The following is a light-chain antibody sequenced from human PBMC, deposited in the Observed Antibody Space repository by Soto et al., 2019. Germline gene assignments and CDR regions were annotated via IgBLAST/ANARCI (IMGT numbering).Light chain of an antibody. V-gene: IGLV2-14*01. CDR1: SSDVGGYNY. CDR3: SSYGSTSTRYV. Sequence: QSVLTQPASVSGSPGQSITISCTGTSSDVGGYNYVPWYQQHPGKAPKLMIYEVSNRPSGVSNRFSGSKSGNTASLTISGLQAEDEADYFCSSYGSTSTRYVFGTGTKLTVL. CDR2: EVS. J-gene: IGLJ1*01.